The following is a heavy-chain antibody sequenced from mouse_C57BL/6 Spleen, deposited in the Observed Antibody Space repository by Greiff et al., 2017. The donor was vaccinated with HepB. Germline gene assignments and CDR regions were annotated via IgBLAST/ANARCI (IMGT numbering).Heavy chain of an antibody. J-gene: IGHJ2*01. CDR2: IYPRSGNT. CDR3: AREGIYYDYGFDY. V-gene: IGHV1-81*01. CDR1: GYTFTSYG. Sequence: QVQLKQSGAELARPGASVKLSCKASGYTFTSYGISWVKQRTGQGLEWIGEIYPRSGNTYYNEKFKGKATLTADKSSSTAYMELRSLTSEDSAVYYCAREGIYYDYGFDYWGQGTTLTVSS. D-gene: IGHD2-4*01.